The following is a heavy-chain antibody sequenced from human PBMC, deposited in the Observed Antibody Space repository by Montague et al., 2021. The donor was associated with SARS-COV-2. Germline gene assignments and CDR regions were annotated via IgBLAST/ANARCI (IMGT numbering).Heavy chain of an antibody. CDR3: ARFPTSYYYDSKAAPATPDAFDI. CDR1: GGSISSSSCY. CDR2: IYYSGST. V-gene: IGHV4-39*01. J-gene: IGHJ3*02. Sequence: SETLSLTCTVSGGSISSSSCYWGWIRQPPGKGLEWIGSIYYSGSTYYSPSLKSRVTISVDTSKNQFSLKLSSVIAADTAVYYCARFPTSYYYDSKAAPATPDAFDIWGQGTMVTVSS. D-gene: IGHD3-22*01.